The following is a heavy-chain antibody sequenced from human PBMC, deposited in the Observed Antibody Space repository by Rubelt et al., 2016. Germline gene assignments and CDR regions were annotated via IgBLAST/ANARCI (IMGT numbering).Heavy chain of an antibody. CDR1: GFTFSSYS. J-gene: IGHJ6*02. Sequence: EVQLVESGGGLVQPGGSLRLSCAASGFTFSSYSMNWVRQAPGKGLEWVSYISSSSSTIYYADSVKGRLTCSRDNSKISLDLQMNSLGGEDTAVDYCARDFGALYDYVWGSSSGMDVWGRGSTVTVSS. V-gene: IGHV3-48*01. CDR2: ISSSSSTI. CDR3: ARDFGALYDYVWGSSSGMDV. D-gene: IGHD3-16*01.